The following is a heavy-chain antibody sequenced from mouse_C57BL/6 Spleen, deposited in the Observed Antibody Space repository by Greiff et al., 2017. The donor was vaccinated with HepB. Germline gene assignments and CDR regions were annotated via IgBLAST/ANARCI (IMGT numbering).Heavy chain of an antibody. D-gene: IGHD1-1*01. CDR2: ISYDGSN. CDR1: GYSITSGYY. J-gene: IGHJ3*01. V-gene: IGHV3-6*01. Sequence: DVKLQESGPGLVKPSQSLSLTCSVTGYSITSGYYWNWIRQFPGNKLEWMGYISYDGSNNYNPSLKNRISITRDTSKNQFFLKLNSVTTEDTATYYCARKRLYYYGSSYGAYWGQGTLVTVSA. CDR3: ARKRLYYYGSSYGAY.